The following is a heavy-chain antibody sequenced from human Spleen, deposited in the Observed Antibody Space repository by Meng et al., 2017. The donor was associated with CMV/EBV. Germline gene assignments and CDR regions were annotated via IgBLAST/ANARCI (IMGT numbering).Heavy chain of an antibody. CDR3: AKLRDYYGSGSYFEY. J-gene: IGHJ4*02. Sequence: GESLKISCAASGFTFSSYAMSWVRQAPGKGLEWVSAITGSGGSTDYADSVKGRFSVSRDNSKNTLYLQMDNLRVEDTAVYYCAKLRDYYGSGSYFEYWGQGTLVTVSS. V-gene: IGHV3-23*01. D-gene: IGHD3-10*01. CDR1: GFTFSSYA. CDR2: ITGSGGST.